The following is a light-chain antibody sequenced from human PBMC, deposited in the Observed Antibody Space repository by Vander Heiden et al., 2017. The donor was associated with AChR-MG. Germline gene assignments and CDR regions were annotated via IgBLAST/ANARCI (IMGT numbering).Light chain of an antibody. V-gene: IGKV1-27*01. J-gene: IGKJ1*01. CDR3: QKYTSAPGT. CDR1: QGISNY. Sequence: DIQMTQSPSSLSASVGDRVTNTCRASQGISNYLPWYQQKPGKVPKLLIFAASTLLSGVPSRFRCSGSGTYFTLTIISLQPEDVATYYCQKYTSAPGTFGSGAKVEI. CDR2: AAS.